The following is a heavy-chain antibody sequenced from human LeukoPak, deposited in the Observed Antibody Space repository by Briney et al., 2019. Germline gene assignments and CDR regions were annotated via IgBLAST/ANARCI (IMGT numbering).Heavy chain of an antibody. CDR2: IYTSGST. J-gene: IGHJ1*01. D-gene: IGHD6-19*01. V-gene: IGHV4-4*07. CDR1: GGSISSYY. Sequence: SETLSLTCTVSGGSISSYYWSWIRQPAGKGLEWIGRIYTSGSTNYNPSLKSRVTMSVDTSKNQFSLKLSSVTAADTAVYYCARAPGGQWLDREYFQHWGQGTLVTVSS. CDR3: ARAPGGQWLDREYFQH.